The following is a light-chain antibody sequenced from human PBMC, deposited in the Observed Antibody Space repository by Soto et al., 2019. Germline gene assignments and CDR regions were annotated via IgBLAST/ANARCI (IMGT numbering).Light chain of an antibody. CDR3: QHYNSYSEA. V-gene: IGKV1-5*03. CDR1: QTISSW. J-gene: IGKJ1*01. Sequence: DIQMTQSPSTLSGSVGDRVTITCRASQTISSWLALYQQKPGKAPKLLIYKASTLKSGVPSRFSGSGSGTEFTLTISSLQPDDFATHYCQHYNSYSEAFGQGPNVELK. CDR2: KAS.